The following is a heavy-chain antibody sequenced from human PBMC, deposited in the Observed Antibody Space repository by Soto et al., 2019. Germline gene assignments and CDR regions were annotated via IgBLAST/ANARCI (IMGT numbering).Heavy chain of an antibody. CDR1: GYTFTGYY. CDR2: INPNSGGT. D-gene: IGHD2-2*01. V-gene: IGHV1-2*04. CDR3: ARVLNGRRSVVVPAKNWFDP. J-gene: IGHJ5*02. Sequence: ASVKVSCKASGYTFTGYYMHWVRQAPGQGLEWMGWINPNSGGTNYAQKFQGWVTMTRDTSISTAYMELSRLRSDDTAVYYCARVLNGRRSVVVPAKNWFDPWGQGTLVNVSS.